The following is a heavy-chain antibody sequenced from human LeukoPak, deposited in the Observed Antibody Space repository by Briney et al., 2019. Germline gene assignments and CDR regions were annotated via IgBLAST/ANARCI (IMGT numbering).Heavy chain of an antibody. V-gene: IGHV4-39*05. CDR3: AMIVVVPNIARDY. J-gene: IGHJ4*02. CDR1: GGSISSYY. Sequence: PSETPSLTCTVSGGSISSYYWGWIRQPPGKGLEWIGSIYYSGSTYYNPSLKSRVTISVDTSKNQFSLKLSSVTAADTAVYYCAMIVVVPNIARDYWGQGTLVTVSS. CDR2: IYYSGST. D-gene: IGHD3-22*01.